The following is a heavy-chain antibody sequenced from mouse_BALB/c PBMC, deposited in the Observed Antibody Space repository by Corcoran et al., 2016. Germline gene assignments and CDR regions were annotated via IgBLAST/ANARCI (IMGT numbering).Heavy chain of an antibody. CDR1: GHTLTDYE. J-gene: IGHJ3*01. CDR3: TGLLRLRGWVAY. CDR2: IDPETGGT. V-gene: IGHV1-15*01. Sequence: QVQLQQSGAELGRPGASVTLSCKPSGHTLTDYEMHLVKQTPVNGREWIGAIDPETGGTAYNQKFKGKTTLTKDKSSSTAYMELGSLTSEDSDVYYRTGLLRLRGWVAYWGQGTLVAVSA. D-gene: IGHD1-2*01.